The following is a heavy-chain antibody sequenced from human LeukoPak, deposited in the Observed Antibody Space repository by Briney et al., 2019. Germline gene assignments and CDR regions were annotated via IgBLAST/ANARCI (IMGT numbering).Heavy chain of an antibody. V-gene: IGHV1-69*05. Sequence: SVKVSCKASGGTFSSYAISWVRQAPGQGLEWMGGIIPIFGTANYAQKFQGRVTMTTDTSTSTAYMELRSLRSDDTAVYYCARSDLAAAVPEDYWGQGTLVTVSS. J-gene: IGHJ4*02. CDR2: IIPIFGTA. D-gene: IGHD6-13*01. CDR3: ARSDLAAAVPEDY. CDR1: GGTFSSYA.